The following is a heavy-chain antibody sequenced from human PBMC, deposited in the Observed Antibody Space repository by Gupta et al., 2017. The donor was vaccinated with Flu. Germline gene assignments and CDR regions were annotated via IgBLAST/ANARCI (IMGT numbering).Heavy chain of an antibody. CDR1: Q. Sequence: QMSWIRQAPGKGLEWVSYISSSGGTISYADSVKGRFTISRDNVKNSLYLQMSSLRAEDTAVYYCASRSQLDYWGQGTLVTVSS. CDR3: ASRSQLDY. J-gene: IGHJ4*02. V-gene: IGHV3-11*01. CDR2: ISSSGGTI.